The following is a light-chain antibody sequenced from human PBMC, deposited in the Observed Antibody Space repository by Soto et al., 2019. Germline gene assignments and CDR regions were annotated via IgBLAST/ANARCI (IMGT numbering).Light chain of an antibody. Sequence: EIVLTQSPGTLSLSPGERATLSCRASQSVSSSYLAWYQQKPGQAPRLIIYGASIRATGIPDMFSGSGSGTDFTLTISRLDPEDFAVYYCQQYGTSPLTFGGGTKVEIK. CDR3: QQYGTSPLT. V-gene: IGKV3-20*01. J-gene: IGKJ4*01. CDR2: GAS. CDR1: QSVSSSY.